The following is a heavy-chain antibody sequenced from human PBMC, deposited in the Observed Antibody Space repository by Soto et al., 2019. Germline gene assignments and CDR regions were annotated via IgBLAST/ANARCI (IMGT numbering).Heavy chain of an antibody. CDR3: ARDTSFGACDI. Sequence: WGSLRLSCEASGFTFRSSLMSWVRQAPGKGLEWVSYIKPDGSETYYVDSVRGRFTISRDNAKNSLYLQMNSLRAEDTALYYCARDTSFGACDIWGQGTMVSVS. J-gene: IGHJ3*02. CDR2: IKPDGSET. CDR1: GFTFRSSL. V-gene: IGHV3-7*01. D-gene: IGHD3-10*01.